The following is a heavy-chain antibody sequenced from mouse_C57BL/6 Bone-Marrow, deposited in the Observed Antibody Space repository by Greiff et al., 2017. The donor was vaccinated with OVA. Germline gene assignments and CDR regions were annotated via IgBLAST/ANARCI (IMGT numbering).Heavy chain of an antibody. CDR3: ARPPWDYYGYALAMDY. CDR2: ILPGSGST. D-gene: IGHD2-2*01. Sequence: QVQLQQSGAELMKPGASVKLSCKATGYTFTGYWIEWVKQRPGHGLEWIGEILPGSGSTNYNEKFKGKATFTADTSSNTAYMQLSSLTTEDSAIYYCARPPWDYYGYALAMDYWGQGTSVTVSS. CDR1: GYTFTGYW. J-gene: IGHJ4*01. V-gene: IGHV1-9*01.